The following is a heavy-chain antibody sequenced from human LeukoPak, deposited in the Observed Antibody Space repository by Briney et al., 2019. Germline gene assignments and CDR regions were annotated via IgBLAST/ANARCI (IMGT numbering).Heavy chain of an antibody. CDR2: MDPNSGNT. D-gene: IGHD6-6*01. J-gene: IGHJ4*02. CDR3: ARVYSTSPAGY. Sequence: ASVKVSCKASGYTFTSYDINWVRQATGQGLEWMGWMDPNSGNTGYAQKFQGRVTITRNTSISTAYMELSSLRSEDTAVYYCARVYSTSPAGYWGQGTLVTVSS. CDR1: GYTFTSYD. V-gene: IGHV1-8*03.